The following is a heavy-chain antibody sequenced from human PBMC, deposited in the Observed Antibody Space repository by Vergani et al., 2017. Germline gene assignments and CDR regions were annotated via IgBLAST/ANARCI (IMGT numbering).Heavy chain of an antibody. V-gene: IGHV3-21*01. CDR1: GFTFSSYS. CDR3: AIGTCSSTSCYLDYYMDV. D-gene: IGHD2-2*01. CDR2: ISSSSSYI. Sequence: EVQLVESGGGLVKPGGSLRLSCAASGFTFSSYSMNWVRQAPGKGLEWVSSISSSSSYIYYADSVKGRFTISRDNAKNSLYLQMNSLRAEDTAVYYCAIGTCSSTSCYLDYYMDVWGKGTTVTVSS. J-gene: IGHJ6*03.